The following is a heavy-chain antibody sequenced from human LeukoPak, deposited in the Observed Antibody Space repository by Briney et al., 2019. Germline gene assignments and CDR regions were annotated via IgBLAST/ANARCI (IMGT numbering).Heavy chain of an antibody. CDR2: ISYDGSNK. Sequence: PGGSLRLSCAASGFTFSSYAMHWVRQAPGKGLEWVAVISYDGSNKYYADSVKGRFTISRDNSKNTLCLQMNSLRAEDTAVYYCARSPRNYDFWSGYFDYWGQGTLVTVSS. CDR3: ARSPRNYDFWSGYFDY. CDR1: GFTFSSYA. J-gene: IGHJ4*02. V-gene: IGHV3-30-3*01. D-gene: IGHD3-3*01.